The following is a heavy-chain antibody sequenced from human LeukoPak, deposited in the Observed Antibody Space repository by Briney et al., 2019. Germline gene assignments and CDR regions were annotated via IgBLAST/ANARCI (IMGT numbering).Heavy chain of an antibody. CDR3: AREGPRRIVGATVVWFDP. CDR1: GGSFSGCY. D-gene: IGHD1-26*01. CDR2: INHSGST. J-gene: IGHJ5*02. V-gene: IGHV4-34*01. Sequence: SETLSLTCAVYGGSFSGCYWSWIRQPPGKGLEWIGEINHSGSTNYNPSLKSRVTISVDTSKNQFSLKLSSVTAADTAVYYCAREGPRRIVGATVVWFDPWGQGTLVTVSS.